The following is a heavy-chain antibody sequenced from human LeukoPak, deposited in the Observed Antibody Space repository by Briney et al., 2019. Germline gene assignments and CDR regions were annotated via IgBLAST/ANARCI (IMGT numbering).Heavy chain of an antibody. D-gene: IGHD3-10*01. CDR2: IYYSGSS. Sequence: SETLSLTCTVSGDSISTYYWSWIRQPPGKGLEWIGYIYYSGSSNYNPSLKSRVTMSLHTSKNQFSLKLTSVTAADTAVYYCARDILGAYGSGSTDYWGQGTLVTVSS. CDR1: GDSISTYY. CDR3: ARDILGAYGSGSTDY. J-gene: IGHJ4*02. V-gene: IGHV4-59*01.